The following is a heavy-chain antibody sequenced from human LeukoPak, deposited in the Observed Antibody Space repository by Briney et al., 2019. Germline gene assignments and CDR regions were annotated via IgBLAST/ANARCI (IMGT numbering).Heavy chain of an antibody. CDR1: GGSISSSSYY. J-gene: IGHJ4*02. D-gene: IGHD6-19*01. CDR2: IYYSGST. Sequence: KPSETLSLTCTVSGGSISSSSYYWGWIRQPPGKGLEWIGYIYYSGSTNYNPSLKSRVTISVDTSKNQFSLKLSSVTAADTAVYYCASSIAVARFDYWGQGTLVTVSS. V-gene: IGHV4-61*05. CDR3: ASSIAVARFDY.